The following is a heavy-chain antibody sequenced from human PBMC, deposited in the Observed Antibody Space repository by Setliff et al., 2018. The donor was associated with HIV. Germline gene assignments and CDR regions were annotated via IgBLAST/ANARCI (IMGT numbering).Heavy chain of an antibody. CDR3: ARGTSVRWERRGGFEP. J-gene: IGHJ5*02. D-gene: IGHD1-26*01. V-gene: IGHV3-7*03. CDR1: GFTFSNVW. CDR2: IKTHGETI. Sequence: GGSLRLSCVTSGFTFSNVWMSWVRQAPGKGLEWVATIKTHGETIYYVDSVEGRFTISRDNARNSLDLQMNSLRAEDTAIYYCARGTSVRWERRGGFEPWGQGTLVTVSS.